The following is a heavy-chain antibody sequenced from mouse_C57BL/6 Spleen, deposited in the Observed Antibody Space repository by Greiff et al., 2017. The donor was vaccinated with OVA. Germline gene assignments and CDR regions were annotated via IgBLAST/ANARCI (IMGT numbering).Heavy chain of an antibody. V-gene: IGHV1-76*01. D-gene: IGHD1-1*01. J-gene: IGHJ1*03. CDR3: AREGEVYYGQRYFDV. CDR2: IYPGSGNT. CDR1: GYTFTDYY. Sequence: QVQLQQSGAELVRPGASVKLSCKASGYTFTDYYINWVKQRPGQGLEWIARIYPGSGNTYYNEKFKGKATLTAEKSSSTAYMQLSSLTSEDSAVYFCAREGEVYYGQRYFDVWGTGTTVTVSS.